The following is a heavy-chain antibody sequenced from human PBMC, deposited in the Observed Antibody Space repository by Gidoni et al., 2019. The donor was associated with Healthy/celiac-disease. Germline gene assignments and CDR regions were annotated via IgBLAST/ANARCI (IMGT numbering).Heavy chain of an antibody. CDR3: VRSLSSSWYLVYYYYGMDV. Sequence: QLQLQESGPGLVKPSETLSLTCTVSGGSISSSSYYWGWIRQPPGKGLEWIGSIYFSGSTYYNPSLKSRVTISVDTSKNQFSLKLSSVTAADTAVYYCVRSLSSSWYLVYYYYGMDVWGQGTTVTVSS. J-gene: IGHJ6*02. CDR1: GGSISSSSYY. CDR2: IYFSGST. V-gene: IGHV4-39*01. D-gene: IGHD6-13*01.